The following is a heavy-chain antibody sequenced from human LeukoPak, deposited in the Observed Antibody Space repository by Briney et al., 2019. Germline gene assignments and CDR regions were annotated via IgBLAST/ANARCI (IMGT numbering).Heavy chain of an antibody. CDR1: GFTFSSYA. V-gene: IGHV3-23*01. CDR2: ISGSGGST. Sequence: PGGSLRLSCAASGFTFSSYAMSWVRQAPGKGLEWVSAISGSGGSTYYADSVKGRFTISRDNSKNTLYLQMNSLRAEDTAVYYCELNYYDSSGYSKDAFDIWGQGTMVTVSS. CDR3: ELNYYDSSGYSKDAFDI. D-gene: IGHD3-22*01. J-gene: IGHJ3*02.